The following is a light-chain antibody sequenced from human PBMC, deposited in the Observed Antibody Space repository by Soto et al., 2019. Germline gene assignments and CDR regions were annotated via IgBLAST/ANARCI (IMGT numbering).Light chain of an antibody. Sequence: QSVLSQPPSASGTPGQRVTISCSGSSSNIGSNYVYWYQQLPGTAPKLLIYSNNQRPSGVPDRFSGSKSGTSASLAIGGLRSEDEADYYCAAWDDSLSVVFGGGTKLTVL. CDR1: SSNIGSNY. CDR2: SNN. V-gene: IGLV1-47*01. CDR3: AAWDDSLSVV. J-gene: IGLJ3*02.